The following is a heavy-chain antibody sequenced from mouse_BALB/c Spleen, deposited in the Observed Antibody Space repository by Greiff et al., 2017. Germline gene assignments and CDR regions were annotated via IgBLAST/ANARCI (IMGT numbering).Heavy chain of an antibody. Sequence: EVQLKQSGAELVKPGASVKLSCTASGFNIKDTYMHWVKQRPEQGLEWIGRIDPANGNTKYDPKFQGKATITADTSSNTAYLQLSSLTSEDTAVYYCASYYYGTLYAMDYWGQGTSVTVSS. CDR1: GFNIKDTY. V-gene: IGHV14-3*02. D-gene: IGHD1-1*01. CDR3: ASYYYGTLYAMDY. CDR2: IDPANGNT. J-gene: IGHJ4*01.